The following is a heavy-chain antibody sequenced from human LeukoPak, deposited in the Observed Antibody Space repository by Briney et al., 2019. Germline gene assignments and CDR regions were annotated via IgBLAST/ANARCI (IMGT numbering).Heavy chain of an antibody. V-gene: IGHV3-15*01. CDR3: NTKGVVVADTGTFDY. J-gene: IGHJ4*02. D-gene: IGHD2-15*01. Sequence: GGSLRLSCAASGFTFSNAWMSCGREAPGEGLEWVGRIKSKTDGGTTDYAAPVKGRFTISRDDSKTTLYLQMNSLKTEDTAVYYCNTKGVVVADTGTFDYWGQGTLVTVSS. CDR2: IKSKTDGGTT. CDR1: GFTFSNAW.